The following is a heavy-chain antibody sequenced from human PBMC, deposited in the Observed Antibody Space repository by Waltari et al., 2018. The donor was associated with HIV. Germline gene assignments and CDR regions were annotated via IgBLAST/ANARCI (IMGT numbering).Heavy chain of an antibody. J-gene: IGHJ2*01. V-gene: IGHV4-39*01. Sequence: QMALQAAGPRLLKPAETLCLTSNVSGCSIRTSTHSWRSIRHPQLNGPAWVGTLFYIGNTHYRPSHKSRLALSLDTAKNQFFLKLKSVTAADTATYSGARFHSRQLHLCGSWSTGFWYVDLWGRGAVVSVSS. CDR2: LFYIGNT. CDR1: GCSIRTSTHS. D-gene: IGHD2-21*01. CDR3: ARFHSRQLHLCGSWSTGFWYVDL.